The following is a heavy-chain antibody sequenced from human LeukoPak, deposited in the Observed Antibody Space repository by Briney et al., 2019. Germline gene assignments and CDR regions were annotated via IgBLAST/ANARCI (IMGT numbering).Heavy chain of an antibody. Sequence: GASVKVSCKASGYTFTSYGISWVRQAPGQGLEWMGWISAYNGNTNYAQKLQGRVTMTTDTSTSTAYMELRSLRSDDTAVYYCARGWQSTTAYYYDSSGYYPPYYGMDVWGQGTTITVSS. CDR1: GYTFTSYG. CDR3: ARGWQSTTAYYYDSSGYYPPYYGMDV. CDR2: ISAYNGNT. D-gene: IGHD3-22*01. V-gene: IGHV1-18*01. J-gene: IGHJ6*02.